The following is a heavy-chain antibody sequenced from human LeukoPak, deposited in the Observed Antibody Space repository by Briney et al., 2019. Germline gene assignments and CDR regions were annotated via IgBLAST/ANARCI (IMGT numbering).Heavy chain of an antibody. CDR2: ISGSGGST. Sequence: GGSLRLSCAASGFTFSSYAMSWVRQAPGKGLEWVSAISGSGGSTYYADSVKGRFTISRDNSKNTLYLQMNSLRAEDTAVYYCARDPLPGYGMDVWGQGTTVTVSS. D-gene: IGHD7-27*01. CDR1: GFTFSSYA. J-gene: IGHJ6*02. V-gene: IGHV3-23*01. CDR3: ARDPLPGYGMDV.